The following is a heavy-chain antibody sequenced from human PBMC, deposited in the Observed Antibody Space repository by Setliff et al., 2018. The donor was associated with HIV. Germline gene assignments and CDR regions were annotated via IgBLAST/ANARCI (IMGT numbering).Heavy chain of an antibody. V-gene: IGHV3-48*04. Sequence: QPGGSLRLSCGASGFIFSDSWMDWVRQAPGKGLEWISYISSSGTTIYYADSVKGRFTISRDNAKNTLYLQMNSLRAEDTAVYYCARVRAYYYDSRGYPDYWGQGTLVTVSS. D-gene: IGHD3-22*01. CDR2: ISSSGTTI. CDR3: ARVRAYYYDSRGYPDY. J-gene: IGHJ4*02. CDR1: GFIFSDSW.